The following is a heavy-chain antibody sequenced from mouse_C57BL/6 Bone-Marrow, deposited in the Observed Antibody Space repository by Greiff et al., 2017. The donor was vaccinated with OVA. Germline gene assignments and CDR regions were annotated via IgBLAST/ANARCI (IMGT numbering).Heavy chain of an antibody. CDR1: GFTFSSYS. Sequence: EVKLMESGGGLVKPGGSLKLSCAASGFTFSSYSMPWVRQTPEKGLEWVATISRGGGNTYYTDSVKGRFTISRDNAKNTLYLQMSSLRSEDTALYYCARQGNNDVGFAYWGQGTLVTVSA. CDR2: ISRGGGNT. V-gene: IGHV5-9*01. CDR3: ARQGNNDVGFAY. J-gene: IGHJ3*01. D-gene: IGHD1-3*01.